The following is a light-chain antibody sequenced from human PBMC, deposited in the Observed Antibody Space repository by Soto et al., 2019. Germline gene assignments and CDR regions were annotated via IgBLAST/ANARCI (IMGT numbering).Light chain of an antibody. CDR3: QQYGSSPPFT. V-gene: IGKV3-20*01. CDR1: QSVSSNY. Sequence: EIVLTQSPGTLSLSPGERATLSCRASQSVSSNYLAWYQQKPGQAPRLLIYGASNRATGIPDRFSGSGSGTGFTLTISRLEPEDFAVYFCQQYGSSPPFTFGQGTKWIS. CDR2: GAS. J-gene: IGKJ2*01.